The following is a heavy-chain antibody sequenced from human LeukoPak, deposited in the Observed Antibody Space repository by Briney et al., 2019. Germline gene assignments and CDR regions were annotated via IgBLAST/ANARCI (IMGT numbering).Heavy chain of an antibody. CDR3: ATGYSRAIP. Sequence: PSETLSLTCTVSGDSISSYYWSWIRQPPGKGLEWIGYIYHSGSTNYNPSLKSRVTISADTSKDQFSLKLASVTAADTAVYYCATGYSRAIPWGQGTLVTVSS. V-gene: IGHV4-59*01. D-gene: IGHD6-13*01. CDR1: GDSISSYY. CDR2: IYHSGST. J-gene: IGHJ5*02.